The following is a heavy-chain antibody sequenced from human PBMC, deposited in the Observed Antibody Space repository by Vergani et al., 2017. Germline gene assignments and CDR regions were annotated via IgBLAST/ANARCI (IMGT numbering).Heavy chain of an antibody. CDR1: GYTFTSYG. CDR3: ARANPYGDYEDY. CDR2: ISAYNGNT. J-gene: IGHJ4*02. D-gene: IGHD4-17*01. V-gene: IGHV1-18*01. Sequence: QVPLVQSGAEVKKPGASVKVSCKASGYTFTSYGISWVRQAPGQGLEWMGWISAYNGNTNYAQKLQVRVTMTTDTSTSTAYMELRSMRSDDTAVYSCARANPYGDYEDYWGQGTLVTVSS.